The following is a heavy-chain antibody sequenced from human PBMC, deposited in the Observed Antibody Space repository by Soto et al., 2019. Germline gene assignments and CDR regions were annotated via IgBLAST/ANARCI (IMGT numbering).Heavy chain of an antibody. CDR3: ARVLFSSSSGSKASPAPIDY. D-gene: IGHD6-6*01. J-gene: IGHJ4*02. CDR2: ISSSSSYI. CDR1: GFTFSSYS. V-gene: IGHV3-21*01. Sequence: GGSLRLSCAASGFTFSSYSMNWVRQAPGKGLEWVSSISSSSSYIYYADSVKGRFTISRDNAKNSLYLQMNSLRAEDTAVYYFARVLFSSSSGSKASPAPIDYWGQGTLVTVSS.